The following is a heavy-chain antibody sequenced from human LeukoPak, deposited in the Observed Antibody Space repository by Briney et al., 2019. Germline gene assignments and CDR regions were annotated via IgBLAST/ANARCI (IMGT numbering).Heavy chain of an antibody. CDR1: GGTFSSYA. Sequence: SVKVSCKASGGTFSSYAISWVRQVPGQWLEWMGRIIPILGIANYAQKFQGRVTITPDKSTSTAYMELSSLRSEDTAVYYCARDGGGYSYGYPHYYYGMDVWGQGTTVTVSS. CDR3: ARDGGGYSYGYPHYYYGMDV. D-gene: IGHD5-18*01. CDR2: IIPILGIA. V-gene: IGHV1-69*04. J-gene: IGHJ6*02.